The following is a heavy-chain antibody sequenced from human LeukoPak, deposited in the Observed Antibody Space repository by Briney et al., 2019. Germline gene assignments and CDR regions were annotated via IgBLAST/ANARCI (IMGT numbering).Heavy chain of an antibody. Sequence: SETLSLTCTVSGGSISSSSYYWGWIRQPPGKGLEWIGSIYYSGSTYYNPSLKSRVTISVATSKNQFSLKLSSVTAADTAVYYCARQHYDFWSGYYTCGFDYWGQGTLVTVSS. CDR1: GGSISSSSYY. D-gene: IGHD3-3*01. CDR3: ARQHYDFWSGYYTCGFDY. V-gene: IGHV4-39*01. CDR2: IYYSGST. J-gene: IGHJ4*02.